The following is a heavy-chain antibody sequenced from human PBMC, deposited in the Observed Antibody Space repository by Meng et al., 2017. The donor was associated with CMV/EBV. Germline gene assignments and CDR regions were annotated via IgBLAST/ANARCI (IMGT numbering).Heavy chain of an antibody. CDR2: ISYDGSNK. J-gene: IGHJ4*02. CDR3: ARDRDSYDSSGYLLDY. D-gene: IGHD3-22*01. Sequence: GESLKISCAASGFTFSSYAMHWVRQAPGKGLEWVAVISYDGSNKYYADSVKGRFTISRDNSKNTLYLQMNSLRAEDTAVYYCARDRDSYDSSGYLLDYWGQGTLVTVSS. V-gene: IGHV3-30-3*01. CDR1: GFTFSSYA.